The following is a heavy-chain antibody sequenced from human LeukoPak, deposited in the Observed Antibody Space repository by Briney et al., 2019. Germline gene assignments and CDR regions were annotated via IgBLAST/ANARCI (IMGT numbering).Heavy chain of an antibody. Sequence: SETLSLTCTVSGGSITSGDYYWSWIRQPPGKGLEWIGFIYYSGSTYYSPSLKSRLTISVDTSKNQFYLKLSSVTAADTAVYYCARDPMARGEKWTNDAFDIWGQGTMVTVSS. D-gene: IGHD3-10*01. CDR3: ARDPMARGEKWTNDAFDI. CDR2: IYYSGST. V-gene: IGHV4-30-4*08. J-gene: IGHJ3*02. CDR1: GGSITSGDYY.